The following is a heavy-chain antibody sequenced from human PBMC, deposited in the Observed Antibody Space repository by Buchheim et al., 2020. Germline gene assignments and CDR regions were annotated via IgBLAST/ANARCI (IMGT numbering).Heavy chain of an antibody. CDR1: GFTFSDYY. CDR2: ISRSSSSI. J-gene: IGHJ5*02. Sequence: QVQLVESGGGLVKPGGSLRLSCAASGFTFSDYYMTWIRQAPGKGLEWVSSISRSSSSIYYADSVKDRFTIYRDNAKNSIYLQMNSLRAEDTAVYYCARGGLAQQLYIMWFDPWGQGIL. CDR3: ARGGLAQQLYIMWFDP. D-gene: IGHD6-19*01. V-gene: IGHV3-11*01.